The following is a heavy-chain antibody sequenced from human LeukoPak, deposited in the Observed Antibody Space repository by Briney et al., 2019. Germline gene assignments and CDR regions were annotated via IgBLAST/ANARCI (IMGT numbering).Heavy chain of an antibody. CDR1: GVSISSSSYY. J-gene: IGHJ4*01. CDR3: AREIVSGRIAARPDY. CDR2: IYTSGST. D-gene: IGHD6-6*01. V-gene: IGHV4-61*09. Sequence: SQTLSLTCTVSGVSISSSSYYWSWIRQPAGKGLEWIGHIYTSGSTNYNPSLKSRVTISVDTSRNQFSLKLSSVTAADSAVYYCAREIVSGRIAARPDYWGHGTLVTVSS.